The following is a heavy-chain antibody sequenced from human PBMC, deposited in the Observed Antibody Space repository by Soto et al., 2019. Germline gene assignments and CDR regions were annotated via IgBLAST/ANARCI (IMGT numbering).Heavy chain of an antibody. CDR1: GFNFNSYT. D-gene: IGHD2-15*01. CDR2: ISSSGYI. CDR3: ARDCSGGSCYPGMDV. J-gene: IGHJ6*02. Sequence: GGSLRLSCAASGFNFNSYTINWVRKAPGKRLEWLSSISSSGYIFSTDSVRGRFTISRDNAKNSVYLQINSLRAEDTAVYFCARDCSGGSCYPGMDVWGQGTTVTVSS. V-gene: IGHV3-21*01.